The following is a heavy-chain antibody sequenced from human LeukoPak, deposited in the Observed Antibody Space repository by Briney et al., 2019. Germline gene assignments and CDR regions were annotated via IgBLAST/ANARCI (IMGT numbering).Heavy chain of an antibody. J-gene: IGHJ4*02. CDR1: GGSFSGYY. CDR3: ARHEYGSGTSRNPIDY. CDR2: INHSGST. V-gene: IGHV4-34*01. D-gene: IGHD3-10*01. Sequence: PSETLSLTCAVYGGSFSGYYWSWIRQPPGKGLEWIGEINHSGSTNYNPSLKSRVTISVDTSKNQFSLKLSSVTAADTAVYYCARHEYGSGTSRNPIDYWGQGTLVTVSS.